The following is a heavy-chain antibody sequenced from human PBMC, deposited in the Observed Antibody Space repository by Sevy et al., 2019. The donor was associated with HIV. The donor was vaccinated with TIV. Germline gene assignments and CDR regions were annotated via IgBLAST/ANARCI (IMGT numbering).Heavy chain of an antibody. Sequence: GGSLRLSCAASGFTLSNNHMHWVRQAPGKGLEWVAAMWYDGSNEYYADSVKGRFTISRYNSKNTLDLQMNSLRAADTVVYYCAKDNLALDVWGQGTTVTVSS. J-gene: IGHJ6*02. CDR2: MWYDGSNE. CDR1: GFTLSNNH. CDR3: AKDNLALDV. V-gene: IGHV3-33*03.